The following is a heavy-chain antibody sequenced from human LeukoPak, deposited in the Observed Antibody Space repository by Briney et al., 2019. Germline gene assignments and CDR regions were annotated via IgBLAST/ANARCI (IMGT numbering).Heavy chain of an antibody. Sequence: PSETLSLTCAVYGGSFGGYYWSWIRQPPGKGLEWIGEINHSGSTNYNPSLKSRVTISVDTSKNQFSLKLSSVTAADTAVYYCARVTLYSPTAKRTYYYGSGSYPKPNHLVDYWGQGTLVTVSS. CDR3: ARVTLYSPTAKRTYYYGSGSYPKPNHLVDY. D-gene: IGHD3-10*01. V-gene: IGHV4-34*01. J-gene: IGHJ4*02. CDR1: GGSFGGYY. CDR2: INHSGST.